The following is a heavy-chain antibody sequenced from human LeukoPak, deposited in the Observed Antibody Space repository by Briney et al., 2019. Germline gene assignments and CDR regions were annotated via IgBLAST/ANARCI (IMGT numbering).Heavy chain of an antibody. J-gene: IGHJ4*02. CDR3: ARDAARTGYFDY. D-gene: IGHD3-10*01. V-gene: IGHV4-59*12. CDR1: GGSISSYY. CDR2: IYYSGST. Sequence: SETLSLTCTVSGGSISSYYWSWIRQPPGKGLEWIGNIYYSGSTNYNPSLKSRVTISVDTSKNQFSLKLSSVTAADTAIYYCARDAARTGYFDYWGQGTLVTVSS.